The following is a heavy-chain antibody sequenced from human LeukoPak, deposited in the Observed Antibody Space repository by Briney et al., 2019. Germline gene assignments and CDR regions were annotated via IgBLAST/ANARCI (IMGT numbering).Heavy chain of an antibody. CDR1: GFTFSSYA. CDR2: ISGSGGST. V-gene: IGHV3-23*01. CDR3: AKDPVVVVAAGHFDY. Sequence: SCKASGFTFSSYAMSWVRQAPGKGLEWVSAISGSGGSTYYADSVKGRFTISRDNSKNTLYLQMNSLRAEDTAVYYCAKDPVVVVAAGHFDYWGQGTLVTVSS. J-gene: IGHJ4*02. D-gene: IGHD2-15*01.